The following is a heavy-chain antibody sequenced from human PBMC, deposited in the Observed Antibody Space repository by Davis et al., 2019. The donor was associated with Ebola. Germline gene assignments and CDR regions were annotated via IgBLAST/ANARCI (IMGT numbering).Heavy chain of an antibody. J-gene: IGHJ4*02. CDR3: VKDVVRGSLIGRLDY. D-gene: IGHD3-10*01. V-gene: IGHV3-64D*06. CDR1: GFTFSDYG. CDR2: IRNDGTNT. Sequence: GGSLRLSCSVSGFTFSDYGMHWVRQAPGKGLEYVSGIRNDGTNTYYADSVKGRFTVSRDNSKNTLYLQVNSLRTEDTAVYYCVKDVVRGSLIGRLDYWGQGTLVTVSS.